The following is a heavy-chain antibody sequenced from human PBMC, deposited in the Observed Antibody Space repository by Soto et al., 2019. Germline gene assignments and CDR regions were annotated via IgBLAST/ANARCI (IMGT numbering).Heavy chain of an antibody. CDR1: GGSISSGDYY. V-gene: IGHV4-30-4*01. Sequence: QVQLQESGPGLVKPSETLSLTCTVSGGSISSGDYYWSWIRQPPGKGLEWIGYIYYSGSTYYNPSPKSRVTISVDTSKNQFSLNVSSVTAADTAVYYCASQLNWNYEGNWFDPWGQGTLVTVSS. CDR3: ASQLNWNYEGNWFDP. D-gene: IGHD1-7*01. J-gene: IGHJ5*02. CDR2: IYYSGST.